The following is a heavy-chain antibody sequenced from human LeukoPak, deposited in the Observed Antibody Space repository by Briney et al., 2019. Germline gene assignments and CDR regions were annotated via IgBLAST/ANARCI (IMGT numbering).Heavy chain of an antibody. CDR1: GFTFSSYA. CDR3: AREALRFPLFDP. J-gene: IGHJ5*02. D-gene: IGHD3-3*01. Sequence: GGSLRLSCAASGFTFSSYAMHWVRHAPGKGLEGVAVISYDGNSKYYADSVKGRLTISRDNAKNTLYLQMNSLRAEDTAVYYCAREALRFPLFDPWGQGTLVTVSS. CDR2: ISYDGNSK. V-gene: IGHV3-30-3*01.